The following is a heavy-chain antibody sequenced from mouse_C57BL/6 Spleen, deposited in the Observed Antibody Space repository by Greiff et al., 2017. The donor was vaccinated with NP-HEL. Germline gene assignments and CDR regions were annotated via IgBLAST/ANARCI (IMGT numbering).Heavy chain of an antibody. D-gene: IGHD2-3*01. CDR2: ISSGSSTI. CDR1: GFTFSDYG. Sequence: EVQLQESGGGLVKPGGSLKLSCAASGFTFSDYGMHWVRQAPEKGLEWVAYISSGSSTIYYADTVKGRFTISRDNAKNTLFLQMTSLRSEDTAMYYCARDGYYPLDYWGQGTSVTVSS. V-gene: IGHV5-17*01. J-gene: IGHJ4*01. CDR3: ARDGYYPLDY.